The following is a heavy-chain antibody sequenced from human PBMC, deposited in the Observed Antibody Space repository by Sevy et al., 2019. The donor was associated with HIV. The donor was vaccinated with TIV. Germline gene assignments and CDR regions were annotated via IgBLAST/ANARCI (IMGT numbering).Heavy chain of an antibody. V-gene: IGHV1-2*06. J-gene: IGHJ6*02. CDR3: ARDRIGLTRTVQEYYYDMDL. D-gene: IGHD3-10*01. Sequence: ASVKVSCKTSGYSFTDYYVHWVRQAPGQGLEWMGRINPNNGGTNYSQKFQGRVTMTRDTSITTIFMEVNRLKSDDTAVYYCARDRIGLTRTVQEYYYDMDLWGQGTTVTVSS. CDR2: INPNNGGT. CDR1: GYSFTDYY.